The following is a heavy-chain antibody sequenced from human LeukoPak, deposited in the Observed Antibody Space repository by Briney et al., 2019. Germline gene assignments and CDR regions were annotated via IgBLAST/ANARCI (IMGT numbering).Heavy chain of an antibody. J-gene: IGHJ4*02. V-gene: IGHV4-34*01. Sequence: SETLSLTCAVYGGSFSGYYWSWIRQPPGKGLEWIGEINHSGSTNYNPSLKSRVTISVDTSKNQFSLKLSSVTAADTAVYYCARDSSGYRRRIPYFDYWGQGTLVTVSS. CDR2: INHSGST. CDR1: GGSFSGYY. CDR3: ARDSSGYRRRIPYFDY. D-gene: IGHD3-22*01.